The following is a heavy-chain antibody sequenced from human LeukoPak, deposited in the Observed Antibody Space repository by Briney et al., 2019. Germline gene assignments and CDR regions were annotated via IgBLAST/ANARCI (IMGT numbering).Heavy chain of an antibody. CDR3: ARDRSGVVVPAAPFDY. CDR2: IWYDGSNK. D-gene: IGHD2-2*01. CDR1: GFTFSSYG. Sequence: PGGSLRLSCAASGFTFSSYGMHWVRQAQGKGQEWEAVIWYDGSNKYYADSVKGRFTISRDNSKNTLYLQMNSLRAEDTAVYYCARDRSGVVVPAAPFDYWGQGTLVTVSS. V-gene: IGHV3-33*01. J-gene: IGHJ4*02.